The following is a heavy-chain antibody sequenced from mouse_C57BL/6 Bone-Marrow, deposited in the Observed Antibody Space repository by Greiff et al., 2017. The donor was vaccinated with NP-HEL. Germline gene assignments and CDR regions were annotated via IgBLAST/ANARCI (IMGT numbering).Heavy chain of an antibody. J-gene: IGHJ4*01. V-gene: IGHV2-5*01. CDR2: IWRGGST. Sequence: VQLQQSGPGLVQPSQSLSITCTVSGFSLTSYGVHWVRQSPGKGLEWLGVIWRGGSTDYNAAFMSRLSITKDNSKSQVFFKMNSLQADDTAIYYCAPFYYDYDGYAMDYWGQGTSVTVSS. CDR3: APFYYDYDGYAMDY. CDR1: GFSLTSYG. D-gene: IGHD2-4*01.